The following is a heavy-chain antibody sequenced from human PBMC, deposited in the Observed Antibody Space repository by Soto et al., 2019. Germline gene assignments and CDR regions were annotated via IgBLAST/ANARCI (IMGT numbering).Heavy chain of an antibody. CDR1: GGSFSGYY. Sequence: PSETLSLTCAVYGGSFSGYYWSWIRQPPGKGLEWIGEINNGGSSNYNPSLKSRGSMSVGTSNNQSSLKLTSVTAADTAVYYCARGRGDGYNQNWYFDLWGRGTLVTVSS. CDR3: ARGRGDGYNQNWYFDL. V-gene: IGHV4-34*01. D-gene: IGHD3-10*01. J-gene: IGHJ2*01. CDR2: INNGGSS.